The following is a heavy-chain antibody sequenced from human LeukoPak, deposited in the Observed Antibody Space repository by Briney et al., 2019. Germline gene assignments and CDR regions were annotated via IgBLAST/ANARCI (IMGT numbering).Heavy chain of an antibody. V-gene: IGHV3-74*01. Sequence: PGESLRLSCAASGFTFSSYWMHWVRHAPGKGLVWVSRINSDGSSTSYADSVKGRFTISRDNAKNSPYLQMNSLRAEDTAVYYCARDHRVNGAFDYWGQGTLVTVSS. CDR1: GFTFSSYW. J-gene: IGHJ4*02. CDR2: INSDGSST. D-gene: IGHD2-8*01. CDR3: ARDHRVNGAFDY.